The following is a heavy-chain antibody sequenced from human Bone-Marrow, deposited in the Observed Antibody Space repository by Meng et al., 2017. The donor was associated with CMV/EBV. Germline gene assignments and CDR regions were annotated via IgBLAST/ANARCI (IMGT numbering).Heavy chain of an antibody. D-gene: IGHD5-18*01. Sequence: QVQWVQSGAEVKEPGASVKVACKASGYIFSDYYIHWVRQAPGQGLEWMGWIHAKNGGTKYAQKFQGRVTMTRDTSISTTYMDLNRLISDDTAVYYCARDPDTPMAFDHWGQGTLVTVSS. CDR3: ARDPDTPMAFDH. CDR1: GYIFSDYY. CDR2: IHAKNGGT. J-gene: IGHJ4*02. V-gene: IGHV1-2*02.